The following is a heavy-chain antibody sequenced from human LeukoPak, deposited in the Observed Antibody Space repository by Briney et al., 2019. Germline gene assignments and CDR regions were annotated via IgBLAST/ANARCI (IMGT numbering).Heavy chain of an antibody. D-gene: IGHD3-22*01. CDR3: ASVHYYDSSGYEKFDY. Sequence: ASVKVSCKVSGYTLTELSMHWVRQAPGKGLEWMGGFDPEDGETIYAQKFQGRVTMTEDTSTDTAYMELSSLRSEDTAVYYCASVHYYDSSGYEKFDYWGQGTLVTVSS. CDR2: FDPEDGET. CDR1: GYTLTELS. V-gene: IGHV1-24*01. J-gene: IGHJ4*02.